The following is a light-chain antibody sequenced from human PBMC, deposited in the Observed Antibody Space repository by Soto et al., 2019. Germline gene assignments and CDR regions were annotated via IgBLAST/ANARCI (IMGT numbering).Light chain of an antibody. V-gene: IGLV1-47*02. J-gene: IGLJ3*02. CDR3: AAWDASLSGRV. Sequence: QSVLTQPPSASGTPGQRLTISCSGSSSNIGSNYVYWYQQLPGTAPKLLIYSNNQRPSGVPDRFSGSKSGTSASLAISGLRSEDEADYYCAAWDASLSGRVFGGGTKVTVL. CDR1: SSNIGSNY. CDR2: SNN.